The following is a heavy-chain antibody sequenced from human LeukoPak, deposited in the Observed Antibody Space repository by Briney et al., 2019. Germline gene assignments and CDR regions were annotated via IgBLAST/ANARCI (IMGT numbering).Heavy chain of an antibody. CDR3: ARGGYSSGWYLKGTGEYFDY. CDR2: INHSGST. J-gene: IGHJ4*02. D-gene: IGHD6-19*01. CDR1: GFTFSSYS. V-gene: IGHV4-34*01. Sequence: GSLRLSCAASGFTFSSYSMNSIRQPPGKGLEWIGEINHSGSTNYNPSLKSRVTISVDTSKNQFSLKLSSVTAADTAVYYCARGGYSSGWYLKGTGEYFDYWGQGTLVTVSS.